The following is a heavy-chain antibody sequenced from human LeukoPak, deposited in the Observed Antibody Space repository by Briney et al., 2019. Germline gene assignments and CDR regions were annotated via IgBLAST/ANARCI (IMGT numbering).Heavy chain of an antibody. J-gene: IGHJ4*02. CDR2: IWYDGSNK. CDR3: ARDPFCVAAAGMSFGY. CDR1: GFTFSSYG. D-gene: IGHD6-13*01. Sequence: GGSLRLSCAASGFTFSSYGMHWVRQAPGKGLEWVAVIWYDGSNKYYADSVKGRFTISGDNSKNTLYLQMNSLRAEDTAVYYCARDPFCVAAAGMSFGYWGQGTLVTVSS. V-gene: IGHV3-33*01.